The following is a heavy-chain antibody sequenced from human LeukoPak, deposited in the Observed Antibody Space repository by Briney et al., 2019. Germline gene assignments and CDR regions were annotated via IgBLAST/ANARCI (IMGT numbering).Heavy chain of an antibody. V-gene: IGHV4-39*01. CDR2: IYYSGST. Sequence: PSETLSLTCAVSGGSISNSSYYWGWIRQPPGKGLEWIRSIYYSGSTYYNPSLKSRVTISVDTSKNQFSLKLSSVTAADTAVYYCARGRLLWFGELLYFDYWGQGTLVTVSS. CDR3: ARGRLLWFGELLYFDY. D-gene: IGHD3-10*01. J-gene: IGHJ4*02. CDR1: GGSISNSSYY.